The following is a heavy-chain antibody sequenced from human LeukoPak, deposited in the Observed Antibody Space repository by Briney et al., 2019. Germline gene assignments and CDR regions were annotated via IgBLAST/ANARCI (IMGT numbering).Heavy chain of an antibody. V-gene: IGHV1-69*13. CDR1: GGTFSSYA. CDR3: ARVGRGYSYGPPDY. CDR2: IIPIFGTA. Sequence: SVKVSCKASGGTFSSYAISWVRQAPGQGLEWMGGIIPIFGTANYAQKFQGRVTITADESTSTAYMELSSLRSEDTAVYYCARVGRGYSYGPPDYWGQGTLVTVSS. D-gene: IGHD5-18*01. J-gene: IGHJ4*02.